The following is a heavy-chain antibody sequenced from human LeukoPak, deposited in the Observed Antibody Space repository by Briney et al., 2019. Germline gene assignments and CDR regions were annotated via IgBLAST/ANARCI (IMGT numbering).Heavy chain of an antibody. J-gene: IGHJ5*02. Sequence: ASETLSLTCTVSGGSISSGNYYYSWIRQPAGKGLEWLGRIYTSGTTDYNPSLKSRVTMSLDASKNQFSLELNSVTPADTAVYYCARGGNYWPQWWFDPWGRGTLVSVSS. CDR3: ARGGNYWPQWWFDP. CDR2: IYTSGTT. D-gene: IGHD1-26*01. CDR1: GGSISSGNYY. V-gene: IGHV4-61*02.